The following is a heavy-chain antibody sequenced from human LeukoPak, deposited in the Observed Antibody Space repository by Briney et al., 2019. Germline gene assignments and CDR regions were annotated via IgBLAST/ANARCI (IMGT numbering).Heavy chain of an antibody. J-gene: IGHJ5*02. D-gene: IGHD3-22*01. CDR2: IYYSGST. Sequence: SETLSLTCTVSGGSISSSSYYWGWIRQPPGKGLEWIGSIYYSGSTYYNPSLKSRVTISVDTSKNQFSLKLSSVTAADTAVYYCARDLLDSSLRWFDPWGQGTLVTVSS. CDR1: GGSISSSSYY. V-gene: IGHV4-39*07. CDR3: ARDLLDSSLRWFDP.